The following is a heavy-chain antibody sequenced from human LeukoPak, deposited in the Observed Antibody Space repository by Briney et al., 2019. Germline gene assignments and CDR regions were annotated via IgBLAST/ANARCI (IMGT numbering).Heavy chain of an antibody. V-gene: IGHV1-69*13. CDR3: ARWGASGLALIYYYGMDV. J-gene: IGHJ6*02. CDR1: GGTFSSYA. D-gene: IGHD3/OR15-3a*01. CDR2: IIPIFGTA. Sequence: SVKVSCKASGGTFSSYAISWVRQAPGQGLEWMGGIIPIFGTANYAQKFQGRVTITADESTSTAYMELSSLRSEDTAVYYCARWGASGLALIYYYGMDVWGQGTTVTVSS.